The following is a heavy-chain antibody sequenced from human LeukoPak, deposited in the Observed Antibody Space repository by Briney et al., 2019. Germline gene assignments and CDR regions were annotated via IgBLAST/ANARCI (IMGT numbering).Heavy chain of an antibody. J-gene: IGHJ6*02. V-gene: IGHV4-38-2*02. Sequence: ASETLSLTCTVSGYSISSGYYWGWIRQPPGKGLEWIGSIYHSGSTYYNPSLKSRVTISVDTSKNQFSLKLSSVTAADTAVYYCARDLGYSKNNYYYGMDVWGQGTTVTVSS. D-gene: IGHD6-13*01. CDR2: IYHSGST. CDR3: ARDLGYSKNNYYYGMDV. CDR1: GYSISSGYY.